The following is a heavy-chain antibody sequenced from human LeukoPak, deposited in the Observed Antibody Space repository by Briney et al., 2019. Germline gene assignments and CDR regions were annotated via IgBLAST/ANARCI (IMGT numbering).Heavy chain of an antibody. Sequence: GGSLRLSCAASGFTVSSNYMSWVRQAPGKGLEWVSIIYSDGSTHYADSVKGRFTISRDNSKNTLYLQMNSLRAEDTAMYYCAGSGYWVYFDYWGQGTLVTVSS. CDR3: AGSGYWVYFDY. D-gene: IGHD3-22*01. CDR1: GFTVSSNY. V-gene: IGHV3-53*01. J-gene: IGHJ4*02. CDR2: IYSDGST.